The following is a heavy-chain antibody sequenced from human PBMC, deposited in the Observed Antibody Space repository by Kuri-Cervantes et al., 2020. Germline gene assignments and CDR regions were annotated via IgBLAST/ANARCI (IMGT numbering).Heavy chain of an antibody. CDR3: AFSLSYDSSGYFFDY. CDR1: GYTFTGYY. D-gene: IGHD3-22*01. Sequence: SVKVSCKASGYTFTGYYMHWVRQAPGQGLEWMRGIIPIFRTAIYAQKLQGRVTITTDESTSTAYMELSSLRSEDTAVYYCAFSLSYDSSGYFFDYWGQGTLVTVSS. CDR2: IIPIFRTA. J-gene: IGHJ4*02. V-gene: IGHV1-69*05.